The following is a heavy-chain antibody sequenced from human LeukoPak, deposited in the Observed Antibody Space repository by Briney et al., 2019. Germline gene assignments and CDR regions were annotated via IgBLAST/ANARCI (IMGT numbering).Heavy chain of an antibody. J-gene: IGHJ4*02. D-gene: IGHD2-21*02. CDR1: GGSISSYY. V-gene: IGHV4-59*08. Sequence: PSETLSLTCTVSGGSISSYYWGWIRQPPGKGLEWIGYINYSGSTNYNPSLKSRVTISVDTSKNQFSLKLSSVTAADTAVYYCARRNYCGGDCYSLDYWGQGTLVTVSS. CDR3: ARRNYCGGDCYSLDY. CDR2: INYSGST.